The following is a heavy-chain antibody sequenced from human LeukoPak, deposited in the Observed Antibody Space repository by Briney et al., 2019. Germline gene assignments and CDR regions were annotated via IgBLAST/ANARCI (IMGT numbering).Heavy chain of an antibody. CDR1: GFKVNDHY. CDR2: SRNKASSYTT. Sequence: PGVNLRLSCAAYGFKVNDHYIDWVRQAPGKGWEGGGHSRNKASSYTTEDAASEEGRFTISREASKSSLYLQMNSLRTEDTAVYYCGRIAINANNGMDVWGQGTTVTVSS. D-gene: IGHD1/OR15-1a*01. CDR3: GRIAINANNGMDV. V-gene: IGHV3-72*01. J-gene: IGHJ6*02.